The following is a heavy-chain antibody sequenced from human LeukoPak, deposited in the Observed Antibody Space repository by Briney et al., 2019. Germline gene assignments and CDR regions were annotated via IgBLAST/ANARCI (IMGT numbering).Heavy chain of an antibody. J-gene: IGHJ4*02. CDR3: ARDHEGKSSYGYVRLAY. V-gene: IGHV1-69*13. CDR1: GYTFTSYD. CDR2: IIPIFGTA. Sequence: SVKVSCKASGYTFTSYDINWVRQAPGQGLEWMGGIIPIFGTANYAQKFQGRVTITADESTSTAYMELSSLRSEDTAVYYCARDHEGKSSYGYVRLAYWGQGTLVTVSS. D-gene: IGHD5-18*01.